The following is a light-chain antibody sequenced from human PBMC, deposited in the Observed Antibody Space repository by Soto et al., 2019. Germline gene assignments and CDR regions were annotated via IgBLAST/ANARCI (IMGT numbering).Light chain of an antibody. CDR3: QQYGGSPLT. Sequence: EIVLTQSPGTLSLSPGERATLSCRASQSVSSSYLAWYQQKPGQAPRLLIYGASSRATGIPDRFSGSGSGTDFTLTISRLEPVDFGVYYCQQYGGSPLTFGGGTKVDIK. V-gene: IGKV3-20*01. J-gene: IGKJ4*01. CDR1: QSVSSSY. CDR2: GAS.